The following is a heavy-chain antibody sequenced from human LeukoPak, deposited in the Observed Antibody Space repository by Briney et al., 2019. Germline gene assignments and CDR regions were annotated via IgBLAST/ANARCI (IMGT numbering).Heavy chain of an antibody. V-gene: IGHV4-61*01. CDR2: IYYSGTT. D-gene: IGHD1-1*01. CDR1: GGSVSSGSYY. CDR3: ARDRYNWNDVMGDYYYYGMDV. Sequence: SETLSLTCTVSGGSVSSGSYYWSWIRQPPGKGLEWIGYIYYSGTTNYNPSLKSRVTISVDTSKNQFSLKLSSVTAADTAVYYCARDRYNWNDVMGDYYYYGMDVWGKGTTVTVSS. J-gene: IGHJ6*04.